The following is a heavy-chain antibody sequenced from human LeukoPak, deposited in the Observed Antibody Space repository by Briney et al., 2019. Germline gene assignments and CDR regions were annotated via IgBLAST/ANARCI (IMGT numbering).Heavy chain of an antibody. V-gene: IGHV4-39*07. J-gene: IGHJ4*02. CDR2: IYYSGST. CDR3: ASDPYCGGDCYPPSYFDY. CDR1: GGSISSSSYY. Sequence: PSETLSLTCTVSGGSISSSSYYWGWIRQPPGKGLEWIGSIYYSGSTYYNPSLKSRVTISVDTSKNQFSLKLSSMTAADTAVYYCASDPYCGGDCYPPSYFDYWGQGTLVTVSS. D-gene: IGHD2-21*02.